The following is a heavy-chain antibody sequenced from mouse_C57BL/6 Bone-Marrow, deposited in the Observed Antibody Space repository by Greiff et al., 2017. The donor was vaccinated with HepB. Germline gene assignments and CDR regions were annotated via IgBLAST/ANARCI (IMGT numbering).Heavy chain of an antibody. CDR1: GFNIKNTY. Sequence: VHVKQSVAELVRPGASVKLSCTASGFNIKNTYMHWVKQRPEQGLEWIGRIDPANGNTKYAPKFQGKATITADTSSKTAYLQLSSLTSEDTAIYYCASPIYYDYAWFAYWGQGTLVTVSA. J-gene: IGHJ3*01. CDR2: IDPANGNT. D-gene: IGHD2-4*01. V-gene: IGHV14-3*01. CDR3: ASPIYYDYAWFAY.